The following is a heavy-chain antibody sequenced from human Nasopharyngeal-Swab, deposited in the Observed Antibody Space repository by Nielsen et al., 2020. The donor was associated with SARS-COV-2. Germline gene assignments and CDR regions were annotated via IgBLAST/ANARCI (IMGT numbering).Heavy chain of an antibody. V-gene: IGHV1-18*01. Sequence: WVRQAPGQGPEWLGWISTYNGNTRYAQNLQGRLTLTTDTSTRTAYMELSSLRSEDTAVYYCARDIYGDYVGYWGQGTLVTVSS. J-gene: IGHJ4*02. CDR3: ARDIYGDYVGY. CDR2: ISTYNGNT. D-gene: IGHD4-17*01.